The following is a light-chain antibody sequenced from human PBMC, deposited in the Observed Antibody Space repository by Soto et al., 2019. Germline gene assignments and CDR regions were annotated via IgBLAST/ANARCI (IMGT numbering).Light chain of an antibody. V-gene: IGLV3-21*02. CDR1: DIGTKS. J-gene: IGLJ2*01. CDR2: DES. Sequence: SYELTQAPSVSVAPGQTATITCGGDDIGTKSVHWYQQKPGQAPVLVVYDESDRPSGIPERFSGSKSGNTASLTLSRVETGDEADYYCQVWRTSSDHPVLFGGGTKLTVL. CDR3: QVWRTSSDHPVL.